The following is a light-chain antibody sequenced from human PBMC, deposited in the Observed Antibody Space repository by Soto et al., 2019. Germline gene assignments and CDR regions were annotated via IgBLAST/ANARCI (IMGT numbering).Light chain of an antibody. CDR1: TSNIGAGYD. CDR3: QSYDSSLSVVV. J-gene: IGLJ2*01. Sequence: QSVLTQPPSVSGAPGQRATTSCTGSTSNIGAGYDVHWYQQLPGTAPKLLIYGNSNRPSGVPDRFSGSKSGTSASLAITGLQAEDEADYYCQSYDSSLSVVVFGGGTKLTVL. V-gene: IGLV1-40*01. CDR2: GNS.